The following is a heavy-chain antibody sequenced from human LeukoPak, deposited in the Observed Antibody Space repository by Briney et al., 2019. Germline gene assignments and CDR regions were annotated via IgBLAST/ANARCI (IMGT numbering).Heavy chain of an antibody. J-gene: IGHJ6*03. Sequence: SVKVSCKASGGTFSSYAISWVRQAPGQGLEWMGGIIPIFGTANYAQKFQGRVTITADKSTSTAYMELSSLRSEDTAVYYCARARDHSSGWFGGYYYMDVWGKGTTVTVSS. CDR3: ARARDHSSGWFGGYYYMDV. D-gene: IGHD6-19*01. CDR2: IIPIFGTA. V-gene: IGHV1-69*06. CDR1: GGTFSSYA.